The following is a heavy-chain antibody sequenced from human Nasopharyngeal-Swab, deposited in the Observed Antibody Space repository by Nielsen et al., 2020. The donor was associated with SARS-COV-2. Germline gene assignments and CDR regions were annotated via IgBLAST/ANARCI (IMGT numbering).Heavy chain of an antibody. D-gene: IGHD6-19*01. CDR3: ATERAIAVAGTFGAKFDY. J-gene: IGHJ4*02. V-gene: IGHV4-39*01. Sequence: WIRQHPGKGLEWIGSIYYSGSTYYNPSLKSRVTISVDTSKNQFSLKLSSVTAADTAVYYCATERAIAVAGTFGAKFDYWGQGTLVTVSS. CDR2: IYYSGST.